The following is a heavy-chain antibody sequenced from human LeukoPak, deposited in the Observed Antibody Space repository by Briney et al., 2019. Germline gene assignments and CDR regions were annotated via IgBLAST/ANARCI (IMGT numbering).Heavy chain of an antibody. V-gene: IGHV3-7*04. J-gene: IGHJ4*02. CDR1: GFTFSNYW. Sequence: QPGGSLRLSCAASGFTFSNYWMIWVRQAPGKGLQSVANIKQDGSEKYYVDSVKGRFTISRDNAKNSLYLQMNSLRAEDTAVYYCARNYDWGQGTLVTVSS. D-gene: IGHD3-16*01. CDR3: ARNYD. CDR2: IKQDGSEK.